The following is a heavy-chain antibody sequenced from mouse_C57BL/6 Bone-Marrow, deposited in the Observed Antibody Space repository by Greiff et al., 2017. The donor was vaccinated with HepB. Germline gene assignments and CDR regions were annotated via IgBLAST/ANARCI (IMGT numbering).Heavy chain of an antibody. CDR2: ISNLAYSI. CDR1: GFTFSDYG. Sequence: DVKLVESGGGLVQPGGSLKLSCAASGFTFSDYGMAWVRQAPRKGPEWVAFISNLAYSIYYADTVTGRFTISRENAKNTLYLKMSSLRSEDTAMYYCARRLTGRYAMDYWGQGTSVTVSS. D-gene: IGHD4-1*01. V-gene: IGHV5-15*04. J-gene: IGHJ4*01. CDR3: ARRLTGRYAMDY.